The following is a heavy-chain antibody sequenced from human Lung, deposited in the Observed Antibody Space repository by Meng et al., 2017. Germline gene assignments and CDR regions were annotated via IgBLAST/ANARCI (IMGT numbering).Heavy chain of an antibody. Sequence: GESLKISCAASGFSFSSYAMSWVRHAPGKGLEWVSALSGGGFTTYYADSVKGRFAISRHNSKNTLYLQMNSLRAEDTALYYCAKYSYGLVDYLDYWGQGALVTVSS. D-gene: IGHD5-18*01. V-gene: IGHV3-23*01. CDR3: AKYSYGLVDYLDY. J-gene: IGHJ4*02. CDR2: LSGGGFTT. CDR1: GFSFSSYA.